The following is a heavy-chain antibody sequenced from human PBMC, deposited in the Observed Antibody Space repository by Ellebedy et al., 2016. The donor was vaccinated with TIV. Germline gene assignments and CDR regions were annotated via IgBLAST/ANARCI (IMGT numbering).Heavy chain of an antibody. J-gene: IGHJ4*02. V-gene: IGHV3-48*01. CDR2: ISSSSSTI. CDR1: GFTFSSYS. Sequence: GESLKISCAASGFTFSSYSMNWVRQAPGKGLEWVSYISSSSSTIYYADSVKGRFTISRDNSKNTLYLQMNSLRAEDTAVYYCAKDPGFGAPYYYGSGENWGQGTLVTVSS. D-gene: IGHD3-10*01. CDR3: AKDPGFGAPYYYGSGEN.